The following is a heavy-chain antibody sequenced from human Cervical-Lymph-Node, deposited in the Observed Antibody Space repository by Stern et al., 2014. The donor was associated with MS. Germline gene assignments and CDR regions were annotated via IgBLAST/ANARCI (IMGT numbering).Heavy chain of an antibody. Sequence: VQLVECGAEVKKPGASVKVSCKASGYTFTSYGISWVRQAPGQGPERMGWIRAYNGNTTFAQKLQGRVTMTTDTSTSTAYMELRSLRSDDTAVYYCARGLLGSENAFDIWGQGTMVTVPS. J-gene: IGHJ3*02. CDR1: GYTFTSYG. CDR2: IRAYNGNT. V-gene: IGHV1-18*01. D-gene: IGHD2-15*01. CDR3: ARGLLGSENAFDI.